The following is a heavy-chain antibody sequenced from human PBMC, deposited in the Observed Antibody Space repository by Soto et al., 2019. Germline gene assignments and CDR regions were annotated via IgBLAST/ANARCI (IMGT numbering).Heavy chain of an antibody. D-gene: IGHD6-19*01. J-gene: IGHJ4*02. CDR1: GYTFTSYG. V-gene: IGHV1-18*01. CDR3: ERRYSSGWPKDY. CDR2: ISAYNGHT. Sequence: QVQLVQSRAEVKKPGSSVKVSCKASGYTFTSYGISWVRQAPGQGLEWMGWISAYNGHTNYAQKLQGRVTITPDTSASTAYMELRSLRSDDTAVYYCERRYSSGWPKDYWGQGTLVTVSS.